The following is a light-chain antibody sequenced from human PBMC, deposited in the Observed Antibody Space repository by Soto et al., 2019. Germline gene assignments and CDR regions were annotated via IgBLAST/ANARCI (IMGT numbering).Light chain of an antibody. CDR1: QSVSNNY. Sequence: ESVLTPSPGTLSLSPVERATLSCRASQSVSNNYLAWYQQKPGQAPRLLIYGASTRATGIPDRFSGSGSGTDFTLTISRLEPDDSAVYYCQQYGSSPTWTFGQGTKVDIK. V-gene: IGKV3-20*01. J-gene: IGKJ1*01. CDR3: QQYGSSPTWT. CDR2: GAS.